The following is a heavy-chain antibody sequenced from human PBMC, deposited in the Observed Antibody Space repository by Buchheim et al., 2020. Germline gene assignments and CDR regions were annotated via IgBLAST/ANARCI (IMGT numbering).Heavy chain of an antibody. CDR3: AKDALKVAVSLSTYYYDSSGTRGAFDY. D-gene: IGHD3-22*01. J-gene: IGHJ4*02. CDR2: ISGSGGST. Sequence: EVQLLESGGGLVQPGGSLRLSCAASGFTFSSYAMSWVRQAPGKGLEWVSAISGSGGSTYYADSVKGRFTISRDNSKNTLYLQMNSLRAEDTAVYYCAKDALKVAVSLSTYYYDSSGTRGAFDYWGQGTL. V-gene: IGHV3-23*01. CDR1: GFTFSSYA.